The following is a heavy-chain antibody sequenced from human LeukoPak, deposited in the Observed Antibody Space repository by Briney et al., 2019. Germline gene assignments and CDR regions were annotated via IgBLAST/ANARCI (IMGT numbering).Heavy chain of an antibody. CDR1: GYTFTSYD. CDR3: ARVDFDWLSRSYYFDY. CDR2: MNPNSGNT. V-gene: IGHV1-8*01. J-gene: IGHJ4*02. Sequence: ASVKVSCKASGYTFTSYDINWVRQATGQGLEWMGWMNPNSGNTGYAQKFQGRVTMTRNTSISTAYMELSSLRSEDTAVYYCARVDFDWLSRSYYFDYWGQGTLVTASS. D-gene: IGHD3-9*01.